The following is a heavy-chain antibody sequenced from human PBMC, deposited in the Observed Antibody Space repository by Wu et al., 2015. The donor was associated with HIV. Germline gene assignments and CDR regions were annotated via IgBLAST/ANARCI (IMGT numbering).Heavy chain of an antibody. J-gene: IGHJ4*02. CDR1: GYTFTDYY. Sequence: QVQLVQSGAEVKKPGASVKVSCQASGYTFTDYYIHWVRQAPGQGLEWMGWINPNSGGTNYAQKFQGRVTLTRDTSIGTAYMELSRLTSDDTAVYYRARGDYANYDFWSAYPSYWGQGTLVTVSS. V-gene: IGHV1-2*02. D-gene: IGHD3-3*01. CDR2: INPNSGGT. CDR3: ARGDYANYDFWSAYPSY.